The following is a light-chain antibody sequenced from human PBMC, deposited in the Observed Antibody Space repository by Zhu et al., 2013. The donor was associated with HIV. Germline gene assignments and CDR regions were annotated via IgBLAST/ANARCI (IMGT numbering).Light chain of an antibody. CDR3: QQYGSSPLT. J-gene: IGKJ4*01. CDR2: GAS. V-gene: IGKV3-20*01. Sequence: EIVLTQSPGTLSLSPGERATLSCRASQSVSSSYLAWYQQKPGQAPRLLIDGASSRATGIPDRFSGSGSGTDFSLSISRLEPEDFAVYYCQQYGSSPLTFGGGTTVESK. CDR1: QSVSSSY.